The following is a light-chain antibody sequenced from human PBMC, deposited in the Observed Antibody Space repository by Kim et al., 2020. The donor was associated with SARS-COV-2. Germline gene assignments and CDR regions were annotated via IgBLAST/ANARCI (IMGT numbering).Light chain of an antibody. J-gene: IGLJ2*01. CDR3: NSRDSSGNHIL. CDR2: GKD. CDR1: SLRSYY. Sequence: SSELTQDPAVSVALGQTVRITCQGDSLRSYYATWYQQKPGQAPVLVIYGKDGRPSGIPDRFSVSSSGNTASLPITGAQAEDEADYYCNSRDSSGNHILFG. V-gene: IGLV3-19*01.